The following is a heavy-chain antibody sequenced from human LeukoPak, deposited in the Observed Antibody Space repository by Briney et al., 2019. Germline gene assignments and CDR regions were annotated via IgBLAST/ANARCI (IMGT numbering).Heavy chain of an antibody. CDR3: AKDLPGDPDDQYYGMDV. D-gene: IGHD4-17*01. CDR2: ISGSGGRT. J-gene: IGHJ6*02. Sequence: GASLRLSCAAPGFTFSNYAMSWVRQAPGKGLECVSAISGSGGRTYYAASVKGRFTISRDNSKNTLHLQLNSPRAEDTALYYCAKDLPGDPDDQYYGMDVWGQGTTVTVSS. V-gene: IGHV3-23*01. CDR1: GFTFSNYA.